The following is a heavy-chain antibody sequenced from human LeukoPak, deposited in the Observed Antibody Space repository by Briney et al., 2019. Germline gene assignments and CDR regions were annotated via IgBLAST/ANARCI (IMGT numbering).Heavy chain of an antibody. J-gene: IGHJ4*02. CDR3: ARESYYYDSSGYYYSFDY. CDR1: GFTFSSYS. CDR2: ISSNSSYI. D-gene: IGHD3-22*01. Sequence: GGSLRLSCAASGFTFSSYSMNWVRQAPGKGLEWVSNISSNSSYIYYADSVKGRFTISRDNAKNSLYLQMNSLRAEDTAVYYCARESYYYDSSGYYYSFDYWGQGTLVTVSS. V-gene: IGHV3-21*01.